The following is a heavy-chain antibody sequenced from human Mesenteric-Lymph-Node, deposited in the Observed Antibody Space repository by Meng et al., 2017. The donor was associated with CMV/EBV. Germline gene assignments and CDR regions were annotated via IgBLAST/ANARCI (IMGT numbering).Heavy chain of an antibody. CDR3: ARDLYCSGGSCYSVGAFDI. CDR2: LNWNGDST. CDR1: GFTFNEYG. D-gene: IGHD2-15*01. J-gene: IGHJ3*02. V-gene: IGHV3-20*04. Sequence: GESLKISCAASGFTFNEYGMTWVRQLPGKGLEWVSGLNWNGDSTGYADSVKGRFTVSRDNAKNSLYLQMNSLRAEDTAVYYCARDLYCSGGSCYSVGAFDIWGQGTMVTVSS.